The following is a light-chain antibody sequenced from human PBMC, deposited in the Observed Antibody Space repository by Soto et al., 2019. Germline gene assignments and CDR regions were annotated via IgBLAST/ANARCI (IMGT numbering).Light chain of an antibody. CDR3: SSYRGSSTLVV. J-gene: IGLJ2*01. V-gene: IGLV2-14*01. CDR1: SSDVGGYSY. Sequence: SALTQPASVSGSPGQSITISCTGTSSDVGGYSYVSWYQQHPGKAPKLMIYEVRIRPSGVSNRFSGSKSGNTASLTISGLQAEDEADYYCSSYRGSSTLVVFGGGTKLTVL. CDR2: EVR.